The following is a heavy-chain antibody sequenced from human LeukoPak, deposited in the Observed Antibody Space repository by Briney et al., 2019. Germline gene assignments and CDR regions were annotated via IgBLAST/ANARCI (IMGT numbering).Heavy chain of an antibody. CDR2: IRYDGSNK. Sequence: GGSLRLSCAASGFTFSSYGMHWVRQAPGKGLEWVAFIRYDGSNKYYADSVKGRFTISRDNSKNTLYLQMNSLRAEGTAVYYCASLEWELAHYWGQGTLVTVSS. D-gene: IGHD1-26*01. J-gene: IGHJ4*02. CDR1: GFTFSSYG. V-gene: IGHV3-30*02. CDR3: ASLEWELAHY.